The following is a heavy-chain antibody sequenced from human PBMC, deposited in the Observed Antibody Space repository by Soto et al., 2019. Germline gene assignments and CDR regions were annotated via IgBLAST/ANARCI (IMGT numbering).Heavy chain of an antibody. CDR3: AKDESLYYYDTSGRNAFDI. CDR2: ISGSGGNT. J-gene: IGHJ3*02. V-gene: IGHV3-23*01. Sequence: GGSLRLSCAASGFTFNNYAMNWGRQAPGKGLEWVSGISGSGGNTYYADSVKGRFTISRDNSKNTLYLQMNSQRAEDTAVYYCAKDESLYYYDTSGRNAFDICGPGTMVTVSS. CDR1: GFTFNNYA. D-gene: IGHD3-22*01.